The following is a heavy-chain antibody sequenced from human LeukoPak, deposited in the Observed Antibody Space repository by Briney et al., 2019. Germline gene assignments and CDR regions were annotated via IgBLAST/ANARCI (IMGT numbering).Heavy chain of an antibody. CDR1: GASITKDC. CDR2: VCHNGPT. Sequence: SETLSLTCTVSGASITKDCWNWIRQPPGKGLEWIGYVCHNGPTNSHPSLKSRVSKSVDTSKNQFSLKLTSVTAADTAVYFCARWNDNYRAFDYWGQGTRVTVSS. J-gene: IGHJ4*02. CDR3: ARWNDNYRAFDY. V-gene: IGHV4-59*01. D-gene: IGHD1-1*01.